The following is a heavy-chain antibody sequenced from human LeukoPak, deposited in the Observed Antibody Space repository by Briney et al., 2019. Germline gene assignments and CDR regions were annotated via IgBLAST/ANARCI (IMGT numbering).Heavy chain of an antibody. D-gene: IGHD3-22*01. Sequence: PGRSLRLSCAASGFTFSSYGMHWVRQAPGKGLEWVAVISYDGSNKYYADSVKGRFTISRDNSKNTLYLQMNSLRAEDTAVYYCAKDDQRITMIVVAPLWFDPWGQGTLVTVSS. J-gene: IGHJ5*02. CDR3: AKDDQRITMIVVAPLWFDP. CDR1: GFTFSSYG. CDR2: ISYDGSNK. V-gene: IGHV3-30*18.